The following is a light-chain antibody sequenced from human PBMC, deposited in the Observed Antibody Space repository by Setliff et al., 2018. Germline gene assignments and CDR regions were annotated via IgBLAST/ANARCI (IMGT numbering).Light chain of an antibody. V-gene: IGLV2-8*01. J-gene: IGLJ1*01. CDR1: SSDVGGYNY. Sequence: QSALTQPPSASGSPGQSVTISCTGTSSDVGGYNYVSWYQQHPGKAPKLMIYEVSMRPSGVPDRFSGSKSGNTASLTVSGLQAEDEADYYCSSYAGSTGNVFGTGTKVTVL. CDR3: SSYAGSTGNV. CDR2: EVS.